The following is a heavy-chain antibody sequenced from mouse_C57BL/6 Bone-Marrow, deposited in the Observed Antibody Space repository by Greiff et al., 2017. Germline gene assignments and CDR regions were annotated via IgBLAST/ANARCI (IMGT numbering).Heavy chain of an antibody. CDR3: ARLPPYEYDEDYYAMDY. D-gene: IGHD2-4*01. CDR1: GYAFTNYL. CDR2: INPGSGGT. J-gene: IGHJ4*01. Sequence: QVPLQQSGAELVRPGTSVKVSCKASGYAFTNYLIAWVKQRPGQGLEWIGVINPGSGGTNYNEKFQGKATLNADQSSCTAYMQLSSLTSEDSAVYFCARLPPYEYDEDYYAMDYWCQGTSVTVSS. V-gene: IGHV1-54*01.